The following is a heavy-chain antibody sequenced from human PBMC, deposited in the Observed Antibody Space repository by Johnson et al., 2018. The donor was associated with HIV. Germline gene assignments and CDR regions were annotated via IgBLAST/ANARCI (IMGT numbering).Heavy chain of an antibody. V-gene: IGHV3-66*02. J-gene: IGHJ3*02. Sequence: VQLVESGGGLVQPGGSLRLSCPASGFTVSRNYMNWVRPAPGKGLEWVSVIYSGGDTYYADSVKGRFTISREHAKNSLYLQMNSLRAEDTAVYYCVRRFYDSSAFDIWGQGTLVTVSS. D-gene: IGHD3-22*01. CDR3: VRRFYDSSAFDI. CDR1: GFTVSRNY. CDR2: IYSGGDT.